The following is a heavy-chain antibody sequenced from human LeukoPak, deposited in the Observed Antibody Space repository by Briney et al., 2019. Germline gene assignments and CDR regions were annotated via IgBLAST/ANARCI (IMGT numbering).Heavy chain of an antibody. CDR2: IKQDGSEK. Sequence: PGGSLRLSCAVSGFTFSSYWMSWVRQAPGKGLEWVANIKQDGSEKYYVDSVKGRFTISRDNAKNSLYLQMNSLRAEDTAVYYCARDPGYSSSWFDYYFDYWGQGTLVTVSS. J-gene: IGHJ4*02. V-gene: IGHV3-7*01. D-gene: IGHD6-13*01. CDR3: ARDPGYSSSWFDYYFDY. CDR1: GFTFSSYW.